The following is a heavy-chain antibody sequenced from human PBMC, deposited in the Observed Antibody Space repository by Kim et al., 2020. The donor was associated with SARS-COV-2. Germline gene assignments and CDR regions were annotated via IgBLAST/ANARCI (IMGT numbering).Heavy chain of an antibody. CDR3: ARHLSAQQPSPPDY. V-gene: IGHV5-10-1*01. J-gene: IGHJ4*02. D-gene: IGHD6-13*01. Sequence: SPSFQGHVTISADKSISTAYLQWSSLKASDTAMYYCARHLSAQQPSPPDYWGQGTLVTVSS.